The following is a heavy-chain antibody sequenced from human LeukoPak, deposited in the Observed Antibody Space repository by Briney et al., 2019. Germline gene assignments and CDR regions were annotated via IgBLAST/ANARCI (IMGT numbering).Heavy chain of an antibody. CDR2: IKQDGSEK. CDR3: ARDPYYDILTGYRSHWYFDL. Sequence: GGSLSLSCAASGFTFSSYWMSWVRPAPGKGLEWVANIKQDGSEKYYVDSVKGRFTISRDNAKNSLYLQMNSLRAEDTAVYYCARDPYYDILTGYRSHWYFDLWGRGTLVTVSS. J-gene: IGHJ2*01. D-gene: IGHD3-9*01. CDR1: GFTFSSYW. V-gene: IGHV3-7*03.